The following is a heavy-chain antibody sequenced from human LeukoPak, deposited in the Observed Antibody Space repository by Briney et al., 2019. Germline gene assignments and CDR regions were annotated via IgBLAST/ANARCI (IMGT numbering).Heavy chain of an antibody. CDR2: MNPNSGNT. CDR3: ARAAMVRGSKVMDV. D-gene: IGHD3-10*01. Sequence: ASVKVSCKASGYTFTSYDINWVRQATGQGLEWMGWMNPNSGNTGYAQKFQGRVTMTRNTSISTAYMELSSLRSEDTAVYYCARAAMVRGSKVMDVWGKGTTVTISS. V-gene: IGHV1-8*01. CDR1: GYTFTSYD. J-gene: IGHJ6*03.